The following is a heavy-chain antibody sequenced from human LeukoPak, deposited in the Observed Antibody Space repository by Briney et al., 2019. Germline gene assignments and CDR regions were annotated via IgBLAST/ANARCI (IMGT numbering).Heavy chain of an antibody. D-gene: IGHD2-15*01. J-gene: IGHJ3*02. CDR1: GGSISSGGYY. CDR3: ARVGSGPLTNAFDI. Sequence: SETLSLTCTVSGGSISSGGYYWSWIRQHPGKGLEWIGYIYYSGSTYYNPSLKSRVTISVDTSKNQFSLKLSSVTAADTAVYYCARVGSGPLTNAFDIWGQGTMVTASS. V-gene: IGHV4-31*03. CDR2: IYYSGST.